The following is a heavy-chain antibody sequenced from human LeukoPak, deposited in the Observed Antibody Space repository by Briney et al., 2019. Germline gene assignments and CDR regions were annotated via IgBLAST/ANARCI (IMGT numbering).Heavy chain of an antibody. D-gene: IGHD6-13*01. CDR3: ASRYSSSWYTLAY. CDR2: IIPIFGTA. V-gene: IGHV1-69*05. Sequence: SVKVSCKASGGTFSSYAISWVRQAPGQGLEWMGGIIPIFGTANYAQKFQGRVTITTDESTSTAYMEMSSLRSEDTAVYYCASRYSSSWYTLAYWGQGTLVSVSS. CDR1: GGTFSSYA. J-gene: IGHJ4*02.